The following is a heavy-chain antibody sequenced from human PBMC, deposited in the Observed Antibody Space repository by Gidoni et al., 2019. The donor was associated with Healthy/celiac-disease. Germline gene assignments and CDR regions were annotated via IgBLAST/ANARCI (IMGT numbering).Heavy chain of an antibody. J-gene: IGHJ4*02. V-gene: IGHV3-33*01. CDR1: GFTFSRYG. CDR2: IWYDGSNK. Sequence: QVQLVESGGGVVQPGRSLRLSCAASGFTFSRYGMHWVRQAPGKGLEWVAVIWYDGSNKYYADSVKGRFTISRDNSKNTLYLQMNSLRAEDTAVYYCARDGIAAHPVDYWGQGTLVTVSS. D-gene: IGHD6-6*01. CDR3: ARDGIAAHPVDY.